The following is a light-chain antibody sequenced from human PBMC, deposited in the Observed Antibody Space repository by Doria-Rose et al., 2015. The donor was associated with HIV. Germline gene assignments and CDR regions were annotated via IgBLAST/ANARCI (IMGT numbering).Light chain of an antibody. CDR2: AAS. J-gene: IGKJ1*01. CDR3: QQYYSYPPT. Sequence: AIRMTQSPSSLSASTGDRVTITCRASQDISNYLAWYQQKPGKAPKLLIYAASTLQSGVPSRFSSSGSGTDSTLTISYLQSEDFATYYCQQYYSYPPTFGQGTKVEVK. CDR1: QDISNY. V-gene: IGKV1-8*01.